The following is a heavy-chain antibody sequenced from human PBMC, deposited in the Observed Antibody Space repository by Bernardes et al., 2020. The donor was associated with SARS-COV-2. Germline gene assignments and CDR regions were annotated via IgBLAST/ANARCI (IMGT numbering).Heavy chain of an antibody. Sequence: GGSLRLSCVASGFTFSGSWMSWVRQAPGSGLEWVANIKGDGGEKQYADSAKGRFTISRDNVKNSLYLQMNSLRVEDTAVYYCARFRPPFDYWGQGTLVTASS. CDR1: GFTFSGSW. J-gene: IGHJ4*02. V-gene: IGHV3-7*04. CDR2: IKGDGGEK. CDR3: ARFRPPFDY. D-gene: IGHD6-6*01.